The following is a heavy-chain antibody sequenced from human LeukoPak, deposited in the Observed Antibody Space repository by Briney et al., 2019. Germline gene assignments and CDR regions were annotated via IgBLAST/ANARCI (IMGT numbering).Heavy chain of an antibody. CDR3: ARSARFLEWSY. J-gene: IGHJ4*02. CDR1: GFTVSNNF. V-gene: IGHV3-53*01. Sequence: QSGGSLRLSCAASGFTVSNNFMSWVRQAPGKGLEWVSVIYTGCSTYYADSVMGRFTISRDNSKNTLYLQMSSLRAEDTAVYYCARSARFLEWSYWGQGTLVTVSS. D-gene: IGHD3-3*01. CDR2: IYTGCST.